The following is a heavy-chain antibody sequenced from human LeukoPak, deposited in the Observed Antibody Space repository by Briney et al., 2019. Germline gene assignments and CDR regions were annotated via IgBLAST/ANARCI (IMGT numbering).Heavy chain of an antibody. Sequence: SETLSLTCTASGGSISSYYWSWIRQPAGKGLEWIGRIYTSGSTNYNPSLKSRVTMSVDTSNNQFSLKLSSVTAADTAVYYCARENTSGRPHDYWGQGTLVTVSS. J-gene: IGHJ4*02. CDR2: IYTSGST. CDR1: GGSISSYY. D-gene: IGHD1/OR15-1a*01. CDR3: ARENTSGRPHDY. V-gene: IGHV4-4*07.